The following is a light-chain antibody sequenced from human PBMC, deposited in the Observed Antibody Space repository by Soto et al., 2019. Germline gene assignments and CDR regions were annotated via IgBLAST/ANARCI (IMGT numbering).Light chain of an antibody. Sequence: QSALTQPPSASGSPGQSVTISCTGTSSDVGGYNYVSWYQQHPDKAPKLMIYEVTKRPSGVPDRFSGSKSGNTASLTVSGLQAEDEADYYCCSYAGSNNLGVLFGGGTKLTVL. V-gene: IGLV2-8*01. CDR2: EVT. CDR1: SSDVGGYNY. J-gene: IGLJ2*01. CDR3: CSYAGSNNLGVL.